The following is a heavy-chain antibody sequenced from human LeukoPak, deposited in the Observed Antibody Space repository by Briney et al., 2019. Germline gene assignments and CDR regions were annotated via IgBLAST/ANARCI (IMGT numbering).Heavy chain of an antibody. Sequence: SETLSLTCTVSGASISSYYWSWIRQPPGKGLEWIGYVHYSGITNYNPSLKSRVSISVDTSKNQFSLKLSSVTAADTAVYYCARGNGYNFYWGRGTLVTVSS. D-gene: IGHD5-18*01. J-gene: IGHJ4*02. V-gene: IGHV4-59*01. CDR3: ARGNGYNFY. CDR2: VHYSGIT. CDR1: GASISSYY.